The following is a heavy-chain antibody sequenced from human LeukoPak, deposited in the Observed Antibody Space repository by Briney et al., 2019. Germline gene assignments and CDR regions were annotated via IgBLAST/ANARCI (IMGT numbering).Heavy chain of an antibody. CDR2: ISWNIDDI. CDR3: AIRGGAKRGAFWSGYSSFFDS. Sequence: GRSLRLSCAASGFTFDDYVMHWVRHPPGKGLEWVAAISWNIDDIGYADSVKGRFTISRDNAKNSLYLQMNSLRAEDTAFYYCAIRGGAKRGAFWSGYSSFFDSWGQGTLVIVSS. J-gene: IGHJ5*01. D-gene: IGHD3-3*01. V-gene: IGHV3-9*01. CDR1: GFTFDDYV.